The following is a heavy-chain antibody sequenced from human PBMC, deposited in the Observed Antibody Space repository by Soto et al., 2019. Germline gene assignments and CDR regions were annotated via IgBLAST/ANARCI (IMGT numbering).Heavy chain of an antibody. D-gene: IGHD3-22*01. CDR2: ISYDGSNK. CDR3: ARDRGYYDSSGPKNAFDI. CDR1: GFTFSSYA. J-gene: IGHJ3*02. Sequence: QVQLVESGGGVGQRGRSLRLSCAASGFTFSSYAMHWVRQAPGKGLEWVAVISYDGSNKYYADSVKGRFTISRDNSKNTLYLQMNSLRAEDTAVYYCARDRGYYDSSGPKNAFDIWGQGTMVTVSS. V-gene: IGHV3-30-3*01.